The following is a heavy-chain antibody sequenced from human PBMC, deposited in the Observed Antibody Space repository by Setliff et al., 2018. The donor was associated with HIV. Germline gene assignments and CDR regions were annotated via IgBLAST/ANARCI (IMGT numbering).Heavy chain of an antibody. CDR1: GYTFTDYY. CDR3: ARDSNPAGSPGYEYARRGAFDL. D-gene: IGHD5-12*01. Sequence: GASVKVSCKASGYTFTDYYIHWVRQAPGQGLEWMGRTNPKSGGTNYVQKFQGRVTMTRDTSINTAYLELSRLRSDDTAVYYCARDSNPAGSPGYEYARRGAFDLWGPGTPVTVSS. J-gene: IGHJ3*01. V-gene: IGHV1-2*06. CDR2: TNPKSGGT.